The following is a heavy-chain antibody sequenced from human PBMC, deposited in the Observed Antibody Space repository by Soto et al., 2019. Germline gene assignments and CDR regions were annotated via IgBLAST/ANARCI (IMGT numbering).Heavy chain of an antibody. CDR2: IYPGDSDT. CDR1: GYSFTSYW. Sequence: PGESLKISCKGSGYSFTSYWIGWMRQIPWKGLEWMGIIYPGDSDTRYSPSFQGQVTISADKSISTAYLQWSSLKASDTAMYYYARPRYQGKEYYGMDVWCQGTTVTDSS. J-gene: IGHJ6*02. D-gene: IGHD2-15*01. CDR3: ARPRYQGKEYYGMDV. V-gene: IGHV5-51*01.